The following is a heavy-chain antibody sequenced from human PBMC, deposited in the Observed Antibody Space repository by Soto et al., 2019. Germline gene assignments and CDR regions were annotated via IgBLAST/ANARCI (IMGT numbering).Heavy chain of an antibody. V-gene: IGHV4-30-2*01. J-gene: IGHJ4*02. D-gene: IGHD2-2*01. CDR1: GGTISSGGYY. CDR3: ARARYQLQYYFDY. CDR2: IYHSGST. Sequence: SETLSLSCAVSGGTISSGGYYWSWIRQPPGKGLEWIGYIYHSGSTYYNTSLKSRVTISVDRSKNQFSLKLSSVTAADTAVYYCARARYQLQYYFDYWGQGTLVTVSS.